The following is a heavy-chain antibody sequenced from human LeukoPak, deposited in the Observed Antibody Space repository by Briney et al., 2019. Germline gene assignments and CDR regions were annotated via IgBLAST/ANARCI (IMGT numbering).Heavy chain of an antibody. CDR2: IIPILGIA. CDR1: GGTFSSYA. CDR3: ARDDYNPYYYYGMDV. J-gene: IGHJ6*02. V-gene: IGHV1-69*04. Sequence: ASVKVSCKASGGTFSSYAISWVRQAPGQGLEWMGRIIPILGIANYAQKFQGRVTITADKSTSTAYIELSSLRSEDTAVYYCARDDYNPYYYYGMDVWGQGTTVTVSS. D-gene: IGHD4-11*01.